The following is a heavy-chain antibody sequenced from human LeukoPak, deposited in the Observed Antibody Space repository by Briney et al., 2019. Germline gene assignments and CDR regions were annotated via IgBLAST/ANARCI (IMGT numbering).Heavy chain of an antibody. CDR1: GDSISSGGYS. CDR2: IYHSGST. D-gene: IGHD6-19*01. Sequence: SQTLSLTCAVSGDSISSGGYSWSWIRQPPGKGLEWIGYIYHSGSTYYNPSLKSRVTISVDRSKNQFSLKLSSVTAADTAVYYCARTAVAGTYFDYWGQGTLVTVSS. V-gene: IGHV4-30-2*01. CDR3: ARTAVAGTYFDY. J-gene: IGHJ4*02.